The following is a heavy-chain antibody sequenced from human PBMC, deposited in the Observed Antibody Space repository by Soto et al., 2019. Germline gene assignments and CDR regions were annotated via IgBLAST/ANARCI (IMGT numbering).Heavy chain of an antibody. Sequence: VQLVESGGGLVKPGGSLRLSCAASGFTFSSYAISWVRQAPGQGLEWMGGIIPIFGTANYAQKFQGRVTITADESTSTAYMELSSLRSEDTAVYYCARDMSISSERLYYFDYGGQGTLVTVSS. CDR2: IIPIFGTA. D-gene: IGHD6-6*01. CDR1: GFTFSSYA. V-gene: IGHV1-69*01. CDR3: ARDMSISSERLYYFDY. J-gene: IGHJ4*02.